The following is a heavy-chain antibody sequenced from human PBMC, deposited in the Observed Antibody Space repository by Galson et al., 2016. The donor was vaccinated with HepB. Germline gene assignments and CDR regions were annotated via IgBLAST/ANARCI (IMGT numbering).Heavy chain of an antibody. V-gene: IGHV3-7*04. Sequence: SLRLSCAVSGFTFRTYFMSWVRQAPGKGLEWVANIKEDGSEKYYVDSVKGRFTISRDNAKKSVYLQMNNPRAADTAVYYCAREWYSSGWYAGGSFFNSWGQGTQVTVSS. CDR1: GFTFRTYF. D-gene: IGHD6-19*01. J-gene: IGHJ1*01. CDR2: IKEDGSEK. CDR3: AREWYSSGWYAGGSFFNS.